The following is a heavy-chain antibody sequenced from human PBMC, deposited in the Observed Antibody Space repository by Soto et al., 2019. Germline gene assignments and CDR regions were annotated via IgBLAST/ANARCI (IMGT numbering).Heavy chain of an antibody. CDR2: ISRYGDIT. D-gene: IGHD3-22*01. Sequence: EVQLLESGGDLIQPGGSLRLPCAASGFTFNIYAMTWVRQAPGKGLEWVSAISRYGDITYYADSVEGRFSISRDNSKNTLYLQMNSLRAEDTAVYYCAKDRYLDHDSRGYLFDNWGQGTLVTVSS. V-gene: IGHV3-23*01. CDR1: GFTFNIYA. CDR3: AKDRYLDHDSRGYLFDN. J-gene: IGHJ4*02.